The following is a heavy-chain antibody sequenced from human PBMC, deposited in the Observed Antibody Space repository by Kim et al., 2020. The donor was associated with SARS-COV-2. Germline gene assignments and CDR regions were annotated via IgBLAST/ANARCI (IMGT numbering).Heavy chain of an antibody. Sequence: GGSLRLSCAASGFTFSSYGMHWVRQAPGKGLEWVAVISYDGSNKYYADSVKGRFTISRDNSKNTLYLQMNSLRAEDTAVYYCAKSIVPYYYYYYMDVWG. J-gene: IGHJ6*03. D-gene: IGHD2-21*01. V-gene: IGHV3-30*18. CDR2: ISYDGSNK. CDR3: AKSIVPYYYYYYMDV. CDR1: GFTFSSYG.